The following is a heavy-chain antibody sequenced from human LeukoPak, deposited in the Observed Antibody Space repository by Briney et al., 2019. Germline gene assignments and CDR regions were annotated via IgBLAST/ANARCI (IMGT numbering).Heavy chain of an antibody. D-gene: IGHD6-6*01. CDR2: IWYDGSNK. CDR3: ARDEYRSSYYLDY. CDR1: GFTFSDYG. Sequence: GRSLRLSRAASGFTFSDYGMHWVRQAPGKGLEWVAVIWYDGSNKYYADSVKGRFTISRDNSKNTLYLQMNSLRAEDTAVYHCARDEYRSSYYLDYWGQGTLVTVSS. V-gene: IGHV3-33*01. J-gene: IGHJ4*02.